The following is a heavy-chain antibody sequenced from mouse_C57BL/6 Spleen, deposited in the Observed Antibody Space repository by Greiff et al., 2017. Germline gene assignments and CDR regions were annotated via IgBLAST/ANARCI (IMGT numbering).Heavy chain of an antibody. D-gene: IGHD2-5*01. V-gene: IGHV1-80*01. CDR3: ARWDYYSNLYYFDY. CDR2: IYPGDGDT. Sequence: QVQLKQSGAELVKPGASVKISCKASGYAFSSYWMNWVKQRPGKGLEWIGQIYPGDGDTNYNGKFKGKATLTADKSSSTAYMQLSSLTSEDSAVYFCARWDYYSNLYYFDYGGQGTTLTVSS. CDR1: GYAFSSYW. J-gene: IGHJ2*01.